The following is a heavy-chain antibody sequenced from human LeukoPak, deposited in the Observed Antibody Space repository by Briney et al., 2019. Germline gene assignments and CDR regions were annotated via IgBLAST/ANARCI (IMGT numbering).Heavy chain of an antibody. V-gene: IGHV3-23*01. CDR2: ISGSGGST. CDR3: AKEGVWGITMVRGVTGNGMDV. Sequence: GGSLRLSCAASGFIFSSYAMSWVRQAPGKGLEWVSTISGSGGSTYYADSVKGRFTISRDNSKNTLYLQMNSLRAEDTAVYYCAKEGVWGITMVRGVTGNGMDVWGQGTTVTVPS. D-gene: IGHD3-10*01. J-gene: IGHJ6*02. CDR1: GFIFSSYA.